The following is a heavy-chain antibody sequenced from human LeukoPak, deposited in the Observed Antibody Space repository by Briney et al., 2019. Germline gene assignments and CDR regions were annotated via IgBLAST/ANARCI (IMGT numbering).Heavy chain of an antibody. CDR1: VFTFSSYS. CDR3: ARGRPHGNDY. Sequence: GGSLRLSCAASVFTFSSYSMSWVRQAPWKGLEWVSAISGSGGSTYYADSVKGRFTISRDNAKNTLYLQMNSLRVEDTAVYYCARGRPHGNDYWGQGTLVTVSS. D-gene: IGHD4-23*01. J-gene: IGHJ4*02. CDR2: ISGSGGST. V-gene: IGHV3-23*01.